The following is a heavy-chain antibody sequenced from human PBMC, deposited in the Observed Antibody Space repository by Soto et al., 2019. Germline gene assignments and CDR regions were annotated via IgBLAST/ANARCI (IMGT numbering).Heavy chain of an antibody. CDR1: GGSISSGDYY. CDR3: ARCLRDIVVVPSGYYFDY. V-gene: IGHV4-31*02. D-gene: IGHD2-2*01. CDR2: ISHSGST. Sequence: QVQLQESGPGLVKPSQTLSLTCTVSGGSISSGDYYWSWIRQHPGKGLEWIGYISHSGSTYYNPFVRSRVTLSVGTSKNQFSLKLSSVTAADTAVYYCARCLRDIVVVPSGYYFDYWGQGTLVTVSS. J-gene: IGHJ4*02.